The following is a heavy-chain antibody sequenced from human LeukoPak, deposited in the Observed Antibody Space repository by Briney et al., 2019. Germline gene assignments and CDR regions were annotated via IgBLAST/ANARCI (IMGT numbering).Heavy chain of an antibody. CDR3: TRGHDSSGYYSGIDY. D-gene: IGHD3-22*01. V-gene: IGHV3-74*01. J-gene: IGHJ4*02. Sequence: GGSLRLSCAASGFTFSNYWMHWVRQAPGKGLVWVSRINSDARSTSYADSVKGRFTISRDNAKNTLYLQMNSLKTEDTAVYYCTRGHDSSGYYSGIDYWGQGTLVTVSS. CDR1: GFTFSNYW. CDR2: INSDARST.